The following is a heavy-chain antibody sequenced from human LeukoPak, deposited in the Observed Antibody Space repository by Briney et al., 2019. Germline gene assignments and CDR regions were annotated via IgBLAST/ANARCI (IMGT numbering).Heavy chain of an antibody. J-gene: IGHJ3*02. V-gene: IGHV1-46*01. D-gene: IGHD5-24*01. Sequence: RGASVKVSCKASGYTFTNYGISWVRQAPGQGLEWMGIIKPSGGNTNYAQKFQGRVTMTRDTSTSTVYMELSSLKSEDTAVYYCARVRDGYNDAYDIWGQGTMVTVSS. CDR2: IKPSGGNT. CDR3: ARVRDGYNDAYDI. CDR1: GYTFTNYG.